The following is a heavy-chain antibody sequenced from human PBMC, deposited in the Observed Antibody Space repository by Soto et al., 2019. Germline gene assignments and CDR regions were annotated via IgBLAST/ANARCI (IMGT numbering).Heavy chain of an antibody. D-gene: IGHD6-6*01. CDR3: ARGGAVRPFFDY. V-gene: IGHV3-30-3*01. CDR1: GFTFSSCP. CDR2: ISYDGSNK. J-gene: IGHJ4*02. Sequence: QVQLEESGGGGVQPGTSLRLSCEASGFTFSSCPMYWVRQAPGKGLQWVALISYDGSNKYYADSVKGRFTISRDNSKNTLYLQMNSLTDGDTAVYYCARGGAVRPFFDYWGQGTLLTVSS.